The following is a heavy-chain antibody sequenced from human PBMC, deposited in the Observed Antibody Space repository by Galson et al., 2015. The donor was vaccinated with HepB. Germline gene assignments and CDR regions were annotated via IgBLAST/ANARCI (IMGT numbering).Heavy chain of an antibody. V-gene: IGHV3-11*01. J-gene: IGHJ4*02. CDR2: ISNGGGGVI. D-gene: IGHD4-17*01. Sequence: SLRLSCAVSGFIFSDYYMSWIRQTPGKGLEWISYISNGGGGVIHYADSVKGRFTISRDNTKNSLYLEMTTLRAEDTAIYYCASEGVYGDGYFDSWGQGTLVTVSS. CDR3: ASEGVYGDGYFDS. CDR1: GFIFSDYY.